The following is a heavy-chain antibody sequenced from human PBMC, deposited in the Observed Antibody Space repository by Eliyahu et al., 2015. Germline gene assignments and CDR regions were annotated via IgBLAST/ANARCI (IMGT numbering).Heavy chain of an antibody. J-gene: IGHJ4*02. D-gene: IGHD6-13*01. CDR1: GYTFTGYY. V-gene: IGHV1-2*02. CDR3: ARGTLIAAAGAGY. CDR2: INPNSGGT. Sequence: QVQLVQSGAXVKKPGAXVKVSCXASGYTFTGYYMHWXRQAPGXGLEWMGWINPNSGGTNYAQKFQGRVTMTRDTSISTAYMELSRLRSDDTAVYYCARGTLIAAAGAGYWGQGTLVTVSS.